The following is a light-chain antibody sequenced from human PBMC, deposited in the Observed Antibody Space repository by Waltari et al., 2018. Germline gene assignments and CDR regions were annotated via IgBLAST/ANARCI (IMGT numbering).Light chain of an antibody. CDR1: QAINTF. CDR2: AAS. J-gene: IGKJ2*01. Sequence: IQLTQSPSSLSAAVGYRVTITCRASQAINTFLAWYQQKPGKAPKLLIYAASTLQGGVPSRFSGSGSGTDFTLTISSLQPEDFATYYCQQLNTCPRTFGQGTKLEI. CDR3: QQLNTCPRT. V-gene: IGKV1-9*01.